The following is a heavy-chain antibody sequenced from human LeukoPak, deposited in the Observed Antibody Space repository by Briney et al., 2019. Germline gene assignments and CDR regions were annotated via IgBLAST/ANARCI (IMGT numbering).Heavy chain of an antibody. D-gene: IGHD3-3*01. J-gene: IGHJ4*02. V-gene: IGHV1-8*01. CDR3: ARGRGTYYDFWSGGTDY. Sequence: ASVKVSCKASGYTFTSYDINWVRQATGQGLEWMGWMNPNSGNTGYAQKFQGRVTMTRNTSISTAYMELSSQRSEDTAVYYCARGRGTYYDFWSGGTDYWGQGTLVTVSS. CDR1: GYTFTSYD. CDR2: MNPNSGNT.